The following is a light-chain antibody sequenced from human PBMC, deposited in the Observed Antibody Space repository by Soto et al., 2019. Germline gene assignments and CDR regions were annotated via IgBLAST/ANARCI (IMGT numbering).Light chain of an antibody. CDR1: QSIRNW. J-gene: IGKJ1*01. CDR2: DAS. CDR3: QEYNSNTWT. V-gene: IGKV1-5*01. Sequence: DIQITQSPSTLSASVGDRVTITCRASQSIRNWLAWYQQKAGKVHKLLIYDASSLESGVASRFSGSGSGTEVTLTISSLQPDDFARFYCQEYNSNTWTFGQGTRWIS.